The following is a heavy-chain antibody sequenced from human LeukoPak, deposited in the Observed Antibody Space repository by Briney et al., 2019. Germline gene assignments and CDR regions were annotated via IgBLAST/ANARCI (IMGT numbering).Heavy chain of an antibody. CDR2: IGSGSSFI. CDR1: GFTFSTYT. D-gene: IGHD2-21*01. V-gene: IGHV3-21*01. J-gene: IGHJ3*02. Sequence: PGGSLRLSCAASGFTFSTYTMNWVRQAPGKGLEWVSSIGSGSSFIYYADSVKGRFTISRDNGKNSLYLQMNSLKAEDTAVYYCARICGGDCSNAFDIWGQGTMVTVSS. CDR3: ARICGGDCSNAFDI.